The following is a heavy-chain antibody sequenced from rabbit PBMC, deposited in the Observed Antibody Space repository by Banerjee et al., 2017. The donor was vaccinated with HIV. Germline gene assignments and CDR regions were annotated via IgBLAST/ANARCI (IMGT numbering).Heavy chain of an antibody. CDR3: ARVETDYGYAMNL. J-gene: IGHJ4*01. CDR1: GFSFSSSYW. Sequence: QEQLEESGGDLVKPEGSLTLTCTASGFSFSSSYWICWVRQAPGKGLEWIACIYGGSSGYTQYARWAKRRFTNSKCSSATVTLQMSSQTAEDTAAYFCARVETDYGYAMNLWGPGTLVTVS. V-gene: IGHV1S45*01. D-gene: IGHD6-1*01. CDR2: IYGGSSGYT.